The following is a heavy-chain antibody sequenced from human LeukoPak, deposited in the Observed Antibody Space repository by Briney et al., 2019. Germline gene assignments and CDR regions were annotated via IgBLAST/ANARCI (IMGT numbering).Heavy chain of an antibody. CDR3: ARDHVRAPGYYDILTGSYGMDV. CDR2: ISSSSSYI. CDR1: GFTFSSYS. Sequence: GSLRLSCAASGFTFSSYSMNWVRQAPGKGLEWVSSISSSSSYIYYADSVKGRFTISRDNAKNSLYLQMNSLRAEDTAVYYCARDHVRAPGYYDILTGSYGMDVWGQGTTVTVSS. J-gene: IGHJ6*02. V-gene: IGHV3-21*01. D-gene: IGHD3-9*01.